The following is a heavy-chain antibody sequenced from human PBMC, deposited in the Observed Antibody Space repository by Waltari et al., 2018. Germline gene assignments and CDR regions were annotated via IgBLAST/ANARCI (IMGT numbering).Heavy chain of an antibody. Sequence: QLVESGGGLVQPGWALRLSCSASGFRFGKSAMHWVRQAPGKGLEYVSTISSNGGNTYYADSVKDRFTISRDNSKNSLYLQMSNLRPEDTALYYCVKGKEVAGNDSWGQGAPVTVSS. CDR1: GFRFGKSA. V-gene: IGHV3-64D*08. D-gene: IGHD6-19*01. J-gene: IGHJ4*02. CDR2: ISSNGGNT. CDR3: VKGKEVAGNDS.